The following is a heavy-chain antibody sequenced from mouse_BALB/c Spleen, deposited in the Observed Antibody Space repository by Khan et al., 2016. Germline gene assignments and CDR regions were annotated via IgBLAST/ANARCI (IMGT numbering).Heavy chain of an antibody. CDR3: ASSTHSFYAMDY. CDR1: GYSFTSYY. D-gene: IGHD1-1*01. V-gene: IGHV1S135*01. CDR2: IDPFNGGT. Sequence: VQLQQPGPELMKPGASVKISCKASGYSFTSYYMHWVKQSHGKSLEWIGYIDPFNGGTSYNQKFKGKATLTVDKSSSTAYLHLSSLTSEDSAVYYCASSTHSFYAMDYWGQGTSVTVSS. J-gene: IGHJ4*01.